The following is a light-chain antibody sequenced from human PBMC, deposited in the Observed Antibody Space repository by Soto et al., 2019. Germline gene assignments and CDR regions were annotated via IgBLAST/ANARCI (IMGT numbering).Light chain of an antibody. CDR3: MQVLETSHT. V-gene: IGKV2-28*01. CDR2: LGS. Sequence: DIVMTQSPLSLPVTPGEPASISCRSSQSLLHSNGYTYLDWYLQKPGQSPQLLIYLGSLRASGVTDRLIGSASGTDFTLKISRVEAEDVGVYYCMQVLETSHTFGQATTLEIK. CDR1: QSLLHSNGYTY. J-gene: IGKJ2*01.